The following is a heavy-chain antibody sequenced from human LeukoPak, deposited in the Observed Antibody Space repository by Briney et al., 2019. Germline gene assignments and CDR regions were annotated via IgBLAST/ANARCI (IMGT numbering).Heavy chain of an antibody. Sequence: GESLKISCKGSGYTFNTYWIAWVRQMPGKGLEWMGINYPGDSDTRYSPSFQGQVTISVDKSISTAYLQWSTLKASDTAMYYCARLPSGSDWWSDYWGQGTLVTISS. J-gene: IGHJ4*02. V-gene: IGHV5-51*01. CDR3: ARLPSGSDWWSDY. CDR2: NYPGDSDT. CDR1: GYTFNTYW. D-gene: IGHD6-19*01.